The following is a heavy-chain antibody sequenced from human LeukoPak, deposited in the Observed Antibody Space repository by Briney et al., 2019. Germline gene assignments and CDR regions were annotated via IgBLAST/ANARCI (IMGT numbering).Heavy chain of an antibody. J-gene: IGHJ4*02. Sequence: ASVKVSCKVSGYTVTELSIHWVRQAPGKGLEWMGGFDPDEAETVFAGKFQGRVTMAEDTSTNTAYMELTSLRPEDTAVYYCATGQTTPVLVDTLHFWGQGTLVTVSS. CDR1: GYTVTELS. CDR2: FDPDEAET. D-gene: IGHD4-17*01. CDR3: ATGQTTPVLVDTLHF. V-gene: IGHV1-24*01.